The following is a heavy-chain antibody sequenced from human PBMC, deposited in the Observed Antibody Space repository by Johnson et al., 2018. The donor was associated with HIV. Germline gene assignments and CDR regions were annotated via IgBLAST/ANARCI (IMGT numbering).Heavy chain of an antibody. Sequence: QEQLVGSGGGVVQPGQSLRLSCAASGLTFSSYGMHWVRQAPGKGLEWVALISYEGSNTYYADSVKGRFTISRDNSKNTLYLPMNSLRPADTAVYYCAKPFPRWFAPLETAFDIWGQGTMVTVSS. V-gene: IGHV3-30*18. CDR2: ISYEGSNT. CDR1: GLTFSSYG. J-gene: IGHJ3*02. D-gene: IGHD3-9*01. CDR3: AKPFPRWFAPLETAFDI.